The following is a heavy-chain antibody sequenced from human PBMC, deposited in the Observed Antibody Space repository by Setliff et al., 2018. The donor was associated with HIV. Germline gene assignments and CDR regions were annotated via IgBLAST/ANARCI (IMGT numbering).Heavy chain of an antibody. J-gene: IGHJ6*02. V-gene: IGHV1-46*01. D-gene: IGHD1-1*01. Sequence: ASVKVSCKASGYTFTSYYMHWVRQAPGQGLEWMGIINPSSGSTTYAQKFQGRVTMTRDTSTSTVYMELSSLRYEDTAVYYCASPRYFLGIGSRDYYGMDVWGQGTTVTVSS. CDR3: ASPRYFLGIGSRDYYGMDV. CDR1: GYTFTSYY. CDR2: INPSSGST.